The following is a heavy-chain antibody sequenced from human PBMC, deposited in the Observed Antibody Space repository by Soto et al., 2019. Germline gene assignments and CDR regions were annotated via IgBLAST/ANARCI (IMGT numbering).Heavy chain of an antibody. J-gene: IGHJ5*02. V-gene: IGHV5-51*01. Sequence: EQALEIRYKGSGYILSSYWIGWVRQMPEKGLEWMGSIYPGGSETRYSPSFQGQVTISADKSSSTAYLQWRRLKASDLERYYYKRHGANSSGPGSLDPASS. CDR2: IYPGGSET. CDR1: GYILSSYW. CDR3: KRHGANS.